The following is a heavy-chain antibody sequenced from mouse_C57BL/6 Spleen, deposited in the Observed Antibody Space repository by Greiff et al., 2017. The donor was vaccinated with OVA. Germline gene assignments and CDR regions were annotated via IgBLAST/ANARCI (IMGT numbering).Heavy chain of an antibody. V-gene: IGHV1-64*01. CDR2: IYPGGGST. Sequence: QVQLQQSGPELVKPGASVKMSCKASGYTFSSYWMNWVKQRPGQGLEWIGRIYPGGGSTNYNGKFKGKATLTVDKSSSTAYMQLSSLTSEDSAVYYGARTGTWAYFDYWGQGTTLTVSA. J-gene: IGHJ2*01. D-gene: IGHD4-1*01. CDR1: GYTFSSYW. CDR3: ARTGTWAYFDY.